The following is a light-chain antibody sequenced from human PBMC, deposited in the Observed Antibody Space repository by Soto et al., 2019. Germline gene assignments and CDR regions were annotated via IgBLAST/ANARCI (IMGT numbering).Light chain of an antibody. CDR3: QQYFGSPLI. V-gene: IGKV4-1*01. CDR2: WAS. J-gene: IGKJ4*01. CDR1: QSVLYDTNNRNY. Sequence: DIVMTQSPDSLAVSLGERATINCKSSQSVLYDTNNRNYLAWYQQKPGQPPKLLIYWASTRESGVPDRFSGSGSGTDFTFTISGLQAEDVAVYYCQQYFGSPLIFGGGTKVEIK.